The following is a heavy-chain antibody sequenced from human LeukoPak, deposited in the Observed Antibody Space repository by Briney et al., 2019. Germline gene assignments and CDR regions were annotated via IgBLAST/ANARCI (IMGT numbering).Heavy chain of an antibody. CDR2: ISSGSTI. J-gene: IGHJ6*03. CDR3: ARGAGSGMYYYYYMDV. D-gene: IGHD3-10*01. CDR1: GFTFSDYY. Sequence: GGSLRLSCAASGFTFSDYYMSWIRQAPGKGLEWVSYISSGSTIYYADSVKGRFTISRDNAKNSLYLQMNSLRAEDTAVYYCARGAGSGMYYYYYMDVWGKGTTVTISS. V-gene: IGHV3-11*01.